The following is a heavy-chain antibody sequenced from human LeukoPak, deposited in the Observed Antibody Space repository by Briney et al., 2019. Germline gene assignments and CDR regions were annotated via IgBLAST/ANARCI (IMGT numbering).Heavy chain of an antibody. CDR3: ARKVFGVVHSMDV. Sequence: ASVKVSCKASGYPFIGNYIHWVRQAPGQGLEWMGWMNPNSGNTGYAQKFQGRVTITRNTSISTAYMELSSLRSEDTAVYYCARKVFGVVHSMDVWGKGTTVTVSS. D-gene: IGHD3-3*01. CDR2: MNPNSGNT. V-gene: IGHV1-8*03. J-gene: IGHJ6*04. CDR1: GYPFIGNY.